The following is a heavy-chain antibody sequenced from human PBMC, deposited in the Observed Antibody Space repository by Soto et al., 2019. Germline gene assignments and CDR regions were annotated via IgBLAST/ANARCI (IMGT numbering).Heavy chain of an antibody. CDR3: ARQIYDSDTGPNFQYYFDS. CDR1: GYSFAGYW. CDR2: IDPSDSQT. V-gene: IGHV5-10-1*01. Sequence: GESLKISCKGSGYSFAGYWITWVRQKPGKGLEWMGRIDPSDSQTYYSPSFRGHVTISVTKSITTVFLQWSSLGASDTAMYYCARQIYDSDTGPNFQYYFDSWGQGTPGTVSS. J-gene: IGHJ4*02. D-gene: IGHD3-22*01.